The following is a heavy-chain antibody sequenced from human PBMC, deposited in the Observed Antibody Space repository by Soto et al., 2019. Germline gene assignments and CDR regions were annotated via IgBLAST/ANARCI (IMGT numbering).Heavy chain of an antibody. CDR1: GGSISSSSYY. CDR3: ARQGLFPSIAAVRWEFDY. V-gene: IGHV4-39*01. D-gene: IGHD6-13*01. Sequence: SETLSLTCTVSGGSISSSSYYWGWIRQPPGKGLEWIGSIYYSGSTYYNPSLKSRVTISVDTSKNQFSLKLSSVTAADTAVYYCARQGLFPSIAAVRWEFDYWGQGTLVTVSS. CDR2: IYYSGST. J-gene: IGHJ4*02.